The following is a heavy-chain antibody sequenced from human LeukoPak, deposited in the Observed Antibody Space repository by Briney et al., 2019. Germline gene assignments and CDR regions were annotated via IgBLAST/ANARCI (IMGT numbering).Heavy chain of an antibody. CDR1: GGSISSGDYY. CDR2: IYYSGST. CDR3: ARAGIYGSGSYSPNWFDP. Sequence: PSQTLSLTCTVSGGSISSGDYYWSWIRQPRGEGLEWIEYIYYSGSTYYNPSLKSRVTISVDTSKNQFSLKLSSVTAADTAVYYCARAGIYGSGSYSPNWFDPWGQGTLVTVSS. V-gene: IGHV4-30-4*08. J-gene: IGHJ5*02. D-gene: IGHD3-10*01.